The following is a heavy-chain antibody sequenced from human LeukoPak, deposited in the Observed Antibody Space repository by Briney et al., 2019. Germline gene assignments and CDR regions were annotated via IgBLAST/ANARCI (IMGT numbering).Heavy chain of an antibody. J-gene: IGHJ6*03. Sequence: KPSETLSLTCTVSGGSISSYYWSWIRQPPGKGLEWIGYIYYSGSTNYNPSLKSRVTISVDTSKNQFSLKLSSVTAADTAVYYCARGYYSYMDVWGKGTTVTVSS. V-gene: IGHV4-59*08. CDR1: GGSISSYY. CDR2: IYYSGST. CDR3: ARGYYSYMDV.